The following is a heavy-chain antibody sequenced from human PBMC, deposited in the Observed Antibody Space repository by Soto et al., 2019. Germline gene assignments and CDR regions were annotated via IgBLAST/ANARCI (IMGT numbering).Heavy chain of an antibody. J-gene: IGHJ4*02. CDR2: IYYSGST. CDR3: ARSRGQQLVTIDY. CDR1: GGSISSYY. V-gene: IGHV4-59*01. Sequence: QVQLQESGPGLVKPSETLSLTYTVSGGSISSYYWSWIRQPPGKGLEWIGYIYYSGSTNYNPSLKSRITISVDTSKNQFSLKLSSVTSADTAVYYCARSRGQQLVTIDYWGQGTLVTVSS. D-gene: IGHD6-13*01.